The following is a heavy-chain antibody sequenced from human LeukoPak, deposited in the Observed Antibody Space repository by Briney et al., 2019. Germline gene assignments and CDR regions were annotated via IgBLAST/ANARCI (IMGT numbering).Heavy chain of an antibody. CDR1: GFTFSSHF. J-gene: IGHJ3*02. CDR3: ARERYSTIQNDGLDM. Sequence: SGGSLRLSCAASGFTFSSHFMNWVRQVPGRGLEWVSSIGSRGNFIYYADSVKGRFTISRDNVKSSLYLQMNGLRAEDTAVYYCARERYSTIQNDGLDMWGQGTMVTVSS. V-gene: IGHV3-21*01. D-gene: IGHD3-16*02. CDR2: IGSRGNFI.